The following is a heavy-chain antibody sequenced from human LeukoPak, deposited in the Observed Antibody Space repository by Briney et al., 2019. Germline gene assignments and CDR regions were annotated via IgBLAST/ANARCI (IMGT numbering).Heavy chain of an antibody. Sequence: PGGSLRLSCAASGFTFSSYEMNWVRQAPGKGLEWVSYISSSGSTIYYADSVKGRFTISRDNAKNSLYLQMNSLRAEDTAVYYCARSRPLSGSGIFDYWGQGTLVTVSS. J-gene: IGHJ4*02. D-gene: IGHD3-10*01. CDR1: GFTFSSYE. V-gene: IGHV3-48*03. CDR2: ISSSGSTI. CDR3: ARSRPLSGSGIFDY.